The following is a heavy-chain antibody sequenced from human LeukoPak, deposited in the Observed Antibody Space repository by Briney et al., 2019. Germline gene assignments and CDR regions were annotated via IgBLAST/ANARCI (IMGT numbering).Heavy chain of an antibody. CDR1: GFTFSSYW. CDR3: ARIHYYGSGSFDY. V-gene: IGHV3-7*01. Sequence: GGSLRLSCAASGFTFSSYWMSWVRRAPGKGLEWVANIKQDGSEKYYVDSVKGRFTISRDNAKNSLYLQMNSLRAEDTAVYYCARIHYYGSGSFDYWGQGTLVTVSS. J-gene: IGHJ4*02. CDR2: IKQDGSEK. D-gene: IGHD3-10*01.